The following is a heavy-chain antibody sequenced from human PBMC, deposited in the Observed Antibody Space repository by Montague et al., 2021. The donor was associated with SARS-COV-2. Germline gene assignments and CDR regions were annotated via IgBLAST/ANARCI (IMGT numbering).Heavy chain of an antibody. Sequence: SETLSLTCTVSGGSISSYYWSWIRQPPGKGLEWIGYVYYSGSTNYNPSLNSRVTLSVDTSKNQFSLKLGSVTAADSAVYYCARGFDYWGQGTLVTVSS. V-gene: IGHV4-59*01. J-gene: IGHJ4*02. CDR2: VYYSGST. CDR3: ARGFDY. CDR1: GGSISSYY.